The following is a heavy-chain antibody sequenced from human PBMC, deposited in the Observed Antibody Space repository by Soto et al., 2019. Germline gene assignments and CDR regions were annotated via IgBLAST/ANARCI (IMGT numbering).Heavy chain of an antibody. J-gene: IGHJ3*02. V-gene: IGHV3-7*04. CDR2: IKPDGSER. Sequence: PGGSLRLSCAASGFTFTSSWMSWVCQAPGKGLEWVANIKPDGSERWYVDSVKGRFTISRDNAKDSLYLQMNSLRAEDTAVYYCARGDYYDSSGPFSDAFDIWGQGTLVTVSS. D-gene: IGHD3-22*01. CDR3: ARGDYYDSSGPFSDAFDI. CDR1: GFTFTSSW.